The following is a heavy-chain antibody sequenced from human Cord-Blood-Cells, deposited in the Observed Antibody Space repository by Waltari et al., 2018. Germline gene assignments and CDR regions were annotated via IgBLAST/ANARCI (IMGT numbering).Heavy chain of an antibody. V-gene: IGHV1-18*01. J-gene: IGHJ4*02. Sequence: QVQLVQSGAEVKKPGASVKVSCKASGYTFTSYGISWVRQAPGQGLEWMGWISAYNGNTNYAQQLQGGVTITTDTSTSTAYMELRSLRSDDTAVYYCARRGRVGYSSGWYYFDYWGQGTLVTVSS. CDR1: GYTFTSYG. CDR3: ARRGRVGYSSGWYYFDY. D-gene: IGHD6-19*01. CDR2: ISAYNGNT.